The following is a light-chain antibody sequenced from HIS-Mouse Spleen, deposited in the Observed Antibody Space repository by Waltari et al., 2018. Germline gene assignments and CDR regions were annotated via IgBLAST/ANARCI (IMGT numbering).Light chain of an antibody. J-gene: IGLJ3*02. V-gene: IGLV3-1*01. CDR2: QDS. CDR1: KLGDKY. Sequence: SYELTQPPSVSVSPGQTASITCSGDKLGDKYACWYQQKPGQSPVLVIYQDSKRPSGLPERFSGSNSGNTATLTISGTQAMDEADYYCQAWDSSTAEFGGGTKLTVL. CDR3: QAWDSSTAE.